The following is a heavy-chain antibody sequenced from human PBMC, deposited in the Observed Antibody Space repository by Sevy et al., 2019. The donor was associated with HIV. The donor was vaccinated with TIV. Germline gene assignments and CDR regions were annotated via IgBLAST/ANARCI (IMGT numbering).Heavy chain of an antibody. CDR3: ARVAVEYCTDDCYHRFDY. CDR1: GFTLTLYA. CDR2: ISYSGTNK. D-gene: IGHD2-21*02. J-gene: IGHJ4*02. Sequence: GESLKISCAASGFTLTLYAIHWVRQAPGKGLEWVALISYSGTNKYYADSVKGRFTISRDDSKNTAYLQMNNLRTDDTAVYYCARVAVEYCTDDCYHRFDYWGQGTQVTVSS. V-gene: IGHV3-30-3*01.